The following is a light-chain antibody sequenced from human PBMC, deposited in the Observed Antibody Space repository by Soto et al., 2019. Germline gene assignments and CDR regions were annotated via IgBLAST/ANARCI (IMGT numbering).Light chain of an antibody. CDR3: QQYYSIPIT. J-gene: IGKJ5*01. CDR2: WAS. Sequence: DIVMTQSPDSLAVSLGERATINCKSSQSVLYNFNNKKYLAWYQQKPGQPPKLLIYWASTRESGVPDRFSGRGSGTDFPLTIGSLQAEDVAVYYCQQYYSIPITFGQGTRLEIK. CDR1: QSVLYNFNNKKY. V-gene: IGKV4-1*01.